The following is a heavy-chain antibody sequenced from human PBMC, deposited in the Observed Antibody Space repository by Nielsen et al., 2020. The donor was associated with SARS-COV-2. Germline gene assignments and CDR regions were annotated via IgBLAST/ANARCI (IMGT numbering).Heavy chain of an antibody. CDR2: IWYDGSNK. V-gene: IGHV3-33*08. CDR3: ARDIFGVVYGMDV. J-gene: IGHJ6*02. D-gene: IGHD3-3*02. CDR1: GFTFDDYG. Sequence: GESLKISCAASGFTFDDYGMSWVRQAPGKGLEWVAVIWYDGSNKYYADSVKGRFTISRDNSKNTLYLQMNSLRAEDTAVYYCARDIFGVVYGMDVWGQGTTVTVSS.